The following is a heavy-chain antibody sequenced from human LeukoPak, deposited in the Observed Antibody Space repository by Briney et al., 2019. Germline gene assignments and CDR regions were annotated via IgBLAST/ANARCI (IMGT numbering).Heavy chain of an antibody. CDR1: GFTFSSYT. Sequence: PGGSLRLSCAASGFTFSSYTMNWVRQAPGKGLEWVSSITSSSSYIYYADSVKGRFTISRDNAKNSLCLQMNSLRAEDTAVYYCAREMLAAVAAQSWGQGTLVTVSS. J-gene: IGHJ5*02. CDR2: ITSSSSYI. D-gene: IGHD6-19*01. CDR3: AREMLAAVAAQS. V-gene: IGHV3-21*01.